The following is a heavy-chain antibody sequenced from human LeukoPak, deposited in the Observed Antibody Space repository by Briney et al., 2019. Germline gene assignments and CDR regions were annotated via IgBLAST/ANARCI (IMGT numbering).Heavy chain of an antibody. Sequence: PGGSLRLSCAASGFTFSSYSMNWVRQAPGKGLEGVSSISSSSSYIYYADSAKGRFTISRDNAKNSLYLQMNSLRAEDTAVYYCAREITMVRGVDYWGQGTLVTVSS. J-gene: IGHJ4*02. D-gene: IGHD3-10*01. CDR3: AREITMVRGVDY. V-gene: IGHV3-21*01. CDR1: GFTFSSYS. CDR2: ISSSSSYI.